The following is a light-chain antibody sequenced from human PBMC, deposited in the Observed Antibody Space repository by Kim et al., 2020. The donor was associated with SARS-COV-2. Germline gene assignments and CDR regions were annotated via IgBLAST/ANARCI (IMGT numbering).Light chain of an antibody. J-gene: IGKJ1*01. CDR3: QRYNTSPWT. CDR2: KTA. CDR1: QSLSTW. V-gene: IGKV1-5*03. Sequence: GDSYPSPGRASQSLSTWLAWYQQKPGRAPKLLIHKTASLEPGVSSRFSGSGSGTEFTLTISSLQPDDFATYYCQRYNTSPWTFGPGTKVEIK.